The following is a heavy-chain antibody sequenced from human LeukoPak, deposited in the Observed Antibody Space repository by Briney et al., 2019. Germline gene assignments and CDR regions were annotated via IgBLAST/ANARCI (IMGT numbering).Heavy chain of an antibody. CDR3: ARLVGRPPGIAAAGTGFDP. CDR1: GYSFTSYW. J-gene: IGHJ5*02. D-gene: IGHD6-13*01. Sequence: GESLKISCKGSGYSFTSYWIGWVHQMPGKGLEWMGIIYPGDSDTRYSPSFQGQVTISADKSISTAYLRWSSLKASDTAMYYCARLVGRPPGIAAAGTGFDPGGQGTLVTVSS. CDR2: IYPGDSDT. V-gene: IGHV5-51*07.